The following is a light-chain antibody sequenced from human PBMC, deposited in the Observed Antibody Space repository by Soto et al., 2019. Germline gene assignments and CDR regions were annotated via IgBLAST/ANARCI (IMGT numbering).Light chain of an antibody. CDR3: QQFSSYPLT. J-gene: IGKJ4*01. CDR2: DAS. V-gene: IGKV3-20*01. CDR1: QSVSSSY. Sequence: ENVLTQSPATLSLSPGARATLSCRASQSVSSSYLAWYQQNPGQAPRLLIYDASNRATGIPARFSGGGSGTDFTLTISRLEPEDFAVYYCQQFSSYPLTFGGGTKVDIK.